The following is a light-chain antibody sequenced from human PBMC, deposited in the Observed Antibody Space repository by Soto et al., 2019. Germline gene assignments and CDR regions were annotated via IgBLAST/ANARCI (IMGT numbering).Light chain of an antibody. V-gene: IGKV4-1*01. CDR3: QQYYVTPQT. Sequence: DIVMTQSPDSLAVSLGERATINCKSSQSVLYSSNNKNYLAWYQQKPGQPPKLLIHWASTRQSGVPDRISGSGCATDFTLTISSLQAEDVAVYYCQQYYVTPQTFGQGTKVEIK. J-gene: IGKJ1*01. CDR1: QSVLYSSNNKNY. CDR2: WAS.